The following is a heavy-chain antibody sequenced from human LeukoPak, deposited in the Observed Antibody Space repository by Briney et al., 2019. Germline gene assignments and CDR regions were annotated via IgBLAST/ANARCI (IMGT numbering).Heavy chain of an antibody. CDR2: IIPIFGTA. Sequence: GASVKVSCKASGGTFSSYAISWVRQAPGQGLEWMGGIIPIFGTANYAQKFQGRVTITADESTSTAYMELSSLRSEDTAAYYCARKSVDCSSTSCSPNTFDPWGQGTLVTVSS. D-gene: IGHD2-2*01. CDR1: GGTFSSYA. CDR3: ARKSVDCSSTSCSPNTFDP. J-gene: IGHJ5*02. V-gene: IGHV1-69*13.